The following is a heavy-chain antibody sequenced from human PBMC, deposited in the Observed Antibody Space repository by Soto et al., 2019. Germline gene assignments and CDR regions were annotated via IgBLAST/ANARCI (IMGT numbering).Heavy chain of an antibody. J-gene: IGHJ6*03. CDR3: ARAVKQWLVGGDYYYYYMDV. V-gene: IGHV3-11*01. D-gene: IGHD6-19*01. CDR2: ISSSATII. Sequence: QVQLVESGGGLVKPGGSLRLSCEAPGFTLSDYYMTWIRQAPGQGLEWISYISSSATIIYYADSVKGRFTISRDNAKTSLYLQMNSLRADDTALYYCARAVKQWLVGGDYYYYYMDVWGKGTTVTVSS. CDR1: GFTLSDYY.